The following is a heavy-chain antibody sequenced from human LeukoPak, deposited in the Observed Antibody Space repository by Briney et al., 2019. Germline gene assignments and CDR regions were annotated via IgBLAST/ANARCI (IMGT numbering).Heavy chain of an antibody. V-gene: IGHV1-69*04. CDR2: IIPILGIA. Sequence: GSSVKVSCKASGGTFSSYAISCVRQAPGQGLEWMGRIIPILGIANYAQKFQGRVTITADKSTSTAYMELSSLRSEDAAVYYCALSRDYYYYGMDVWGQGTTVIVSS. CDR1: GGTFSSYA. J-gene: IGHJ6*01. CDR3: ALSRDYYYYGMDV.